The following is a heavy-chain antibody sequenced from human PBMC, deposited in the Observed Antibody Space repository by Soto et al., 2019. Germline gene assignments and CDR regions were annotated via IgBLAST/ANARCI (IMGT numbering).Heavy chain of an antibody. CDR3: ARVGGGYYDSSGYYFGY. CDR2: IYYSGST. CDR1: DGSISSYY. Sequence: KPSETLSLTCTVSDGSISSYYWSWIRQPPGKGLEWIGYIYYSGSTNYNPSLKSRVTISVDTSKNQFSLKLSSVTAADTAVYYWARVGGGYYDSSGYYFGYWGQGTLVTVSS. D-gene: IGHD3-22*01. J-gene: IGHJ4*02. V-gene: IGHV4-59*01.